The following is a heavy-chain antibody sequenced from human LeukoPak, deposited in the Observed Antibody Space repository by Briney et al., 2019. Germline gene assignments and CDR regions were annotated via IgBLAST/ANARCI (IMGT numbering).Heavy chain of an antibody. D-gene: IGHD2-15*01. J-gene: IGHJ4*02. CDR1: GFPLSSYA. CDR3: AKAPVTSCRGAFCYPFDS. V-gene: IGHV3-23*01. CDR2: TSSSDAGK. Sequence: GGSLRLSCVVSGFPLSSYAMSWVRRSPGKGLEWVSATSSSDAGKYYADSVRGRFTISRDNSRNTVYLQMNSLRAEDAAIYYCAKAPVTSCRGAFCYPFDSWGQGTRVTVSS.